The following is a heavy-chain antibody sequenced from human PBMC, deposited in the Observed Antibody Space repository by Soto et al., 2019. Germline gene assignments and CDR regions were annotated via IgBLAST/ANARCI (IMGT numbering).Heavy chain of an antibody. CDR2: ISSNGGTT. Sequence: EVQLAESGGGMVQPGGSLRLSCVASGFTFSSYDMHWVRQAPGKGLEYVSSISSNGGTTYYGNSVKGRYTISRDNSKNTMYLPMGSLRAEDRAVYYCVRRVSGNDDYWGQGTLVTVSS. V-gene: IGHV3-64*01. J-gene: IGHJ4*02. CDR1: GFTFSSYD. D-gene: IGHD1-1*01. CDR3: VRRVSGNDDY.